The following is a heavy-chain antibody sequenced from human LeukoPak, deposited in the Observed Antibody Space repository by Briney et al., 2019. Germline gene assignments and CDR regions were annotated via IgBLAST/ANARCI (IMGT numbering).Heavy chain of an antibody. J-gene: IGHJ4*02. Sequence: PSETLSLTCSVSGGSISSSTYYWGWIRQPPGKGLEWIGSIYYSGSTYYNPSLKSRVTMSVDSSKTQFSLKLYSVTAADTAVYYCARGPYYYDSSGYYFIDWGQGTLVTVSS. V-gene: IGHV4-39*07. D-gene: IGHD3-22*01. CDR2: IYYSGST. CDR1: GGSISSSTYY. CDR3: ARGPYYYDSSGYYFID.